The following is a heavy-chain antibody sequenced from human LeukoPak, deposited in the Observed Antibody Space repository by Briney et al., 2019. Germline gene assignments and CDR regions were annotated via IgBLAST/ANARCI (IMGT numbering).Heavy chain of an antibody. J-gene: IGHJ4*02. Sequence: RGSLRLSCAASGFTFSSYSMNWVRQAPEKVLEWVSSIGSSRSSIYYADSVKGRFTISRDNAKNSLYLQMNSLRAEDTAVYYCASGGGQFDYWGQGTLVTVSS. CDR2: IGSSRSSI. CDR3: ASGGGQFDY. CDR1: GFTFSSYS. D-gene: IGHD4-23*01. V-gene: IGHV3-21*01.